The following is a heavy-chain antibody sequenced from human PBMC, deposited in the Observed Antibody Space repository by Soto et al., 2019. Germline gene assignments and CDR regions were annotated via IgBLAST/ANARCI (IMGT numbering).Heavy chain of an antibody. J-gene: IGHJ4*02. CDR2: IKSKGSGGTI. CDR1: GLNFNAAW. Sequence: EVQVVESGGDLVRPGGSLTLSCAVSGLNFNAAWMSWVRQAPGKGLEWVGRIKSKGSGGTIDYAAPVKGRFIISRDDSKSTAFLQMNSLKGEDTAVYYCARVFSVRDPVLSDWGQGTLVTVSS. CDR3: ARVFSVRDPVLSD. V-gene: IGHV3-15*01. D-gene: IGHD3-10*01.